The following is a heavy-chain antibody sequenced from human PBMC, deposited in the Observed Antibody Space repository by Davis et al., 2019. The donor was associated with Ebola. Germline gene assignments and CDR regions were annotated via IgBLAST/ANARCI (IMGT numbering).Heavy chain of an antibody. J-gene: IGHJ3*02. Sequence: GESLKISCKGSAYSFTTYWIGWVRQLPGKGLEWMGIIYLGGSDTIYSPSFEGHVTISADKSVNTAYLQWNSLKASDTAMYYCARGRTGDDAFDIWGQGTMVTVSS. V-gene: IGHV5-51*01. CDR3: ARGRTGDDAFDI. CDR2: IYLGGSDT. D-gene: IGHD7-27*01. CDR1: AYSFTTYW.